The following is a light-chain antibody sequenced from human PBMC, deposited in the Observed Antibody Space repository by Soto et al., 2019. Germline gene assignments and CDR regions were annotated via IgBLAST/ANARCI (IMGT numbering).Light chain of an antibody. J-gene: IGKJ2*01. CDR2: DVS. CDR1: QSVSSF. CDR3: QQRSNWPPYT. Sequence: EIVLTQSPATLSLSPGERATLSCRASQSVSSFLAWYQQKPGQAPRLLIYDVSNRATGIPARFSGSGSGTDFTLTISSLEPEDFAVYYWQQRSNWPPYTFGQGTTLEIK. V-gene: IGKV3-11*01.